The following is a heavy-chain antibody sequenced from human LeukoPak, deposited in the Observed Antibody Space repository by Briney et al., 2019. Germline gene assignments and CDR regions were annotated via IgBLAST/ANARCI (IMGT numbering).Heavy chain of an antibody. CDR3: ARDGGYCSGGSCYYYGMDV. V-gene: IGHV3-7*01. Sequence: GGSLRLSCAASGFTFSSSAMSWVRQAPGQGLEWVANIKQDGSEKYYVDSVKGRFTISRDNARNSLYLQMNSLRAEDTAVYYCARDGGYCSGGSCYYYGMDVWGQGTTVTVSS. CDR1: GFTFSSSA. J-gene: IGHJ6*02. CDR2: IKQDGSEK. D-gene: IGHD2-15*01.